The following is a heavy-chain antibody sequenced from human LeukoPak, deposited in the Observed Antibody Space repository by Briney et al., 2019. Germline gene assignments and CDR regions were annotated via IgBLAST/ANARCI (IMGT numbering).Heavy chain of an antibody. J-gene: IGHJ6*04. D-gene: IGHD3-10*02. V-gene: IGHV3-30*02. CDR3: AELGITMIGGV. CDR1: GFTFSEYS. Sequence: GGSLRLSCAASGFTFSEYSMHWVGQAPGKGVNGVAFIRYDGNNKYYADSVKGGFTISTDNSKNMLYLEMNSLRAEDTAVYYCAELGITMIGGVWGKGTTVTISS. CDR2: IRYDGNNK.